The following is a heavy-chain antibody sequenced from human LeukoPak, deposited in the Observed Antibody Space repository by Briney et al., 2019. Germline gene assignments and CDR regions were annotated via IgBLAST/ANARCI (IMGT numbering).Heavy chain of an antibody. J-gene: IGHJ6*02. D-gene: IGHD3-9*01. CDR1: CVSISSYY. Sequence: SETLCLSCTVSCVSISSYYWSWIRQPPGKGLEWIGYIYYSGSTNYNPSPKSRVTISVDTSKDQFSLKLSSVTAADTAVYYCARGESRYFDWLIQPYYYYYGMDVWGQGTTVTVSS. CDR2: IYYSGST. CDR3: ARGESRYFDWLIQPYYYYYGMDV. V-gene: IGHV4-59*01.